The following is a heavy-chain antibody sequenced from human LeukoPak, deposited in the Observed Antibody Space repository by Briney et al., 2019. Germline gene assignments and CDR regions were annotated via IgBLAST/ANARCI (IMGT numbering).Heavy chain of an antibody. Sequence: GGSLRVSCAASGYTFTSYAMSWVRQAPGKGLEWVSLIGTGGSTNYTDSVKGRFTISRDNSKNTLYLQMDSLRADDTAVYYCAKKSPRGYYEHWGQGTLVTVSS. CDR1: GYTFTSYA. CDR2: IGTGGST. J-gene: IGHJ4*02. V-gene: IGHV3-23*01. D-gene: IGHD3-3*01. CDR3: AKKSPRGYYEH.